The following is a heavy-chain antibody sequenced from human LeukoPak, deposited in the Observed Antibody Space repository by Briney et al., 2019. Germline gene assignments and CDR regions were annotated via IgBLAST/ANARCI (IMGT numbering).Heavy chain of an antibody. V-gene: IGHV4-4*07. CDR2: INISGKR. J-gene: IGHJ3*02. D-gene: IGHD6-13*01. CDR3: ARVSSSWLGVGAFDI. Sequence: SETLSLTCSVSGDSISDYYNDYYWTWVRQPAGKGLQWIGRINISGKRDYSPSLKSRVTISVDTSKNQFSLKLSSVTAADTAVYYCARVSSSWLGVGAFDIWGQGTMATVSS. CDR1: GDSISDYY.